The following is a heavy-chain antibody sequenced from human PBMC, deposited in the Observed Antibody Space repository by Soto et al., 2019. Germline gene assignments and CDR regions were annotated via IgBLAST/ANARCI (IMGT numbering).Heavy chain of an antibody. V-gene: IGHV1-2*04. D-gene: IGHD2-8*01. J-gene: IGHJ6*02. CDR2: INPKSGGT. CDR1: GYSFTDYH. Sequence: ASVKVSCKASGYSFTDYHIHWVRQDHEQGLEWLGRINPKSGGTSTAQKFQGWVTMTTDTSISTASMELTRLTSDDTAIYYCARGDSTDCSNGVCSFFYNHDMDVWGQGTTVTVSS. CDR3: ARGDSTDCSNGVCSFFYNHDMDV.